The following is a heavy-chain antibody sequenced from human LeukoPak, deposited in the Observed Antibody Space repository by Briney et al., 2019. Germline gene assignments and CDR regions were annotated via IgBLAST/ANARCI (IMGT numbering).Heavy chain of an antibody. CDR1: GYSFTNYW. CDR3: ARLRESPKYFIAY. J-gene: IGHJ4*02. D-gene: IGHD3-10*01. V-gene: IGHV5-51*01. CDR2: IYPGDSET. Sequence: GESVKISCTCSGYSFTNYWIVWVRQMPGKGLERMGVIYPGDSETRYSPSFQGQVTISVDKSISTAYLQWSRLKASGTAMYFCARLRESPKYFIAYWGQGTLVTVSS.